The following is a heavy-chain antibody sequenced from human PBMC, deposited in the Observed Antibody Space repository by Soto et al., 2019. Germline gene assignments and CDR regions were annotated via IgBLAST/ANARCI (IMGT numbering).Heavy chain of an antibody. CDR2: ISPYNGNT. J-gene: IGHJ6*02. D-gene: IGHD3-3*01. V-gene: IGHV1-18*01. Sequence: QVLLVQSGPEVKKPGASVKVACKTCGYIFSSYGISWLRQAPGQGLEWMGWISPYNGNTKYAQKFQGRVTMTIDTSTSTAYMEVRSLRSDDTAVYYCASDRVTIFDRDDMDVWGQGTTVIVSS. CDR1: GYIFSSYG. CDR3: ASDRVTIFDRDDMDV.